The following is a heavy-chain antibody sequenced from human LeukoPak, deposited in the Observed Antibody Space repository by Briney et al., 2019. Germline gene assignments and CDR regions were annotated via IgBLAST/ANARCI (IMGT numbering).Heavy chain of an antibody. CDR2: ISSSGNTT. Sequence: GGSLRLSCAASGFTFSDNYMSWIRQAPGKGLEWVSYISSSGNTTYNADSVKGRFSITRDNAKNSLYLQMNSLRAEDTAVYYCARDGGSAWFLDYWGQGTLVAVSS. D-gene: IGHD6-19*01. V-gene: IGHV3-11*04. CDR3: ARDGGSAWFLDY. CDR1: GFTFSDNY. J-gene: IGHJ4*02.